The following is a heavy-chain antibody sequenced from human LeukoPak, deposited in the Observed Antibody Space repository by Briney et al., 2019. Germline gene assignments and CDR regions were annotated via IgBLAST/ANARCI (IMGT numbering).Heavy chain of an antibody. J-gene: IGHJ4*02. CDR3: AKLGDYDFWSGYYYDY. CDR2: ISGSGGST. V-gene: IGHV3-23*01. CDR1: GFTFSSYA. Sequence: GGSLRLSCAASGFTFSSYAMSWVRQAPGKGLEWVSAISGSGGSTCYADSVKGRFTISRDNSKNTLYLQMNSLRAEDTAVYYCAKLGDYDFWSGYYYDYWGQGTLVTVSS. D-gene: IGHD3-3*01.